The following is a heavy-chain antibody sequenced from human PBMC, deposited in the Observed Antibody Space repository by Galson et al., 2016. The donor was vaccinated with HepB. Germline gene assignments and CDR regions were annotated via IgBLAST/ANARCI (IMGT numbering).Heavy chain of an antibody. V-gene: IGHV3-53*01. J-gene: IGHJ4*02. CDR1: GFIVSNNY. CDR2: IYSSGST. CDR3: ARVGYSRDWDSFDY. Sequence: SLRLSCAASGFIVSNNYMNWVRQAPGKGLEWVSVIYSSGSTYYADSVKGRFTLSRDNSKNSLYLQMNGLRAEDTAVYYCARVGYSRDWDSFDYWGQGTLVTVSS. D-gene: IGHD6-19*01.